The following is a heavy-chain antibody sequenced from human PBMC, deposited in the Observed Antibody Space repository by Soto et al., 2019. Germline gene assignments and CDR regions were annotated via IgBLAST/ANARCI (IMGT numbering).Heavy chain of an antibody. CDR2: TSAYNGNT. J-gene: IGHJ6*02. Sequence: ASVKVSCKASGYTFTSYGISWVRQAPGQGLEWMGWTSAYNGNTNYAQKLQGRVTMTTDTSTSTAYMELRSLRSDDTAVYYCARDIVVVPAASSGGYYYYGMDVWGQGTTVTVSS. CDR3: ARDIVVVPAASSGGYYYYGMDV. V-gene: IGHV1-18*04. CDR1: GYTFTSYG. D-gene: IGHD2-2*01.